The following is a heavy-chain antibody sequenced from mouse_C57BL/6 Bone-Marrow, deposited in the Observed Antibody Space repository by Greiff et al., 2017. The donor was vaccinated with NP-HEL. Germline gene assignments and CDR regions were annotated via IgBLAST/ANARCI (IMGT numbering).Heavy chain of an antibody. Sequence: QVQLQQPGAELVKPGASVKLSCKASGYTFTSYWMHWVKQRPGQGLEWIGMIHPNSGSTNYNEKFKSKATLTVDKSSSTAYMQLSSLTSEDSAVDYCSLYYYGSSPWYFDVWGTGTTVTVSS. CDR3: SLYYYGSSPWYFDV. CDR1: GYTFTSYW. CDR2: IHPNSGST. D-gene: IGHD1-1*01. V-gene: IGHV1-64*01. J-gene: IGHJ1*03.